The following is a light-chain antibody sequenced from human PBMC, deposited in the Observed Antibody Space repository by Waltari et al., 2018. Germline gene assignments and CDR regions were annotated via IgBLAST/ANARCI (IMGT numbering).Light chain of an antibody. CDR3: SSYTSSSTLV. J-gene: IGLJ3*02. Sequence: QSALIQPASVSGSPGQSIAISFTGTSSDVGASNYVSWYQQHPGKAPKLMIYDVSNRPSGVSNRFSGSKSGNTASLTISGLQAEDEADYYCSSYTSSSTLVFGGGTKLTVL. CDR1: SSDVGASNY. CDR2: DVS. V-gene: IGLV2-14*03.